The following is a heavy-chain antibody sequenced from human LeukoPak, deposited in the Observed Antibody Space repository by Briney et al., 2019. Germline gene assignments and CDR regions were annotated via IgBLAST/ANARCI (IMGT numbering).Heavy chain of an antibody. CDR2: INSDGSST. Sequence: GGSLRLSCAASGFTFSSYWMHWVRHAPGKGLVWVSRINSDGSSTSYADSVKGRFTISRDNAKNSLYLQMNSLRAEDTAVYYCARDQGSGYYDFWSGQAGSYYYGMDVWGQGTTVTVSS. CDR1: GFTFSSYW. D-gene: IGHD3-3*01. V-gene: IGHV3-74*01. CDR3: ARDQGSGYYDFWSGQAGSYYYGMDV. J-gene: IGHJ6*02.